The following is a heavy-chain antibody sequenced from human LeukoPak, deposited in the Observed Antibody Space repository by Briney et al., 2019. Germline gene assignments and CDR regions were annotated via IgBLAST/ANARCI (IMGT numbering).Heavy chain of an antibody. CDR1: GYTFTSYY. D-gene: IGHD3-22*01. CDR3: ARSKGSSGYYLAGIENDY. CDR2: INPSGGST. Sequence: GASVKVSRKASGYTFTSYYMHWVRQAPGQGLEWMGIINPSGGSTSYAQKFQGRVTMTRDTSTSTVYMELSSLRSEDTAVYYCARSKGSSGYYLAGIENDYWGQGTLVTVSS. J-gene: IGHJ4*02. V-gene: IGHV1-46*01.